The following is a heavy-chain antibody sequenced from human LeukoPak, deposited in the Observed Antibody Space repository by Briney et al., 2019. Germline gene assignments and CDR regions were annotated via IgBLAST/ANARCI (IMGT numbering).Heavy chain of an antibody. D-gene: IGHD6-19*01. J-gene: IGHJ4*02. Sequence: SETLSLTCTVSGDSINSSYWGWIRQPAGKGLEWIGRIHTSGSTYYSPSLKSRVTMSVDTSTNQFSLKLSSVTAADTAMYYCARVRLGRGLDYWGQGTLVTVSS. CDR1: GDSINSSY. V-gene: IGHV4-4*07. CDR2: IHTSGST. CDR3: ARVRLGRGLDY.